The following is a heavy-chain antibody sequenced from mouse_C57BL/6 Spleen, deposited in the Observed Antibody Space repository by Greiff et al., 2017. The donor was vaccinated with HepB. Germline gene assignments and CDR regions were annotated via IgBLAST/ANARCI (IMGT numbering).Heavy chain of an antibody. CDR2: IRNKANGYTT. CDR3: ARDYSAMDY. Sequence: EVMLVESGGGLVQPGGSLSLSCAASGFTFTDYYMRWVRQPPGKALEWLGFIRNKANGYTTEYSASVKGRFTNSRDKSQSILYLQMNAQRAEDSATYYGARDYSAMDYWGQGTSVTVSS. V-gene: IGHV7-3*01. J-gene: IGHJ4*01. D-gene: IGHD2-12*01. CDR1: GFTFTDYY.